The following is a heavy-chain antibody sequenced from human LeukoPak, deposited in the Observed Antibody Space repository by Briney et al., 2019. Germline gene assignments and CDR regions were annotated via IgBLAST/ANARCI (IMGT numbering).Heavy chain of an antibody. J-gene: IGHJ4*02. CDR2: IIPIFGTA. CDR1: GGTFSSYA. Sequence: SVKVSCKASGGTFSSYAISWVRQAPGQGLEWMGRIIPIFGTANYARKFQGRVTITTDESTSTAYMELSSLRSEDTAVYYCASPQNGYSYGYYWGQGTLVTVSS. V-gene: IGHV1-69*05. D-gene: IGHD5-18*01. CDR3: ASPQNGYSYGYY.